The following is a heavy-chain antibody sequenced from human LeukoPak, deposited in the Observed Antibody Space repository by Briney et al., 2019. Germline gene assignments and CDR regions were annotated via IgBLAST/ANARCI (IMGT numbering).Heavy chain of an antibody. Sequence: ASVKVSCTASGGTFSSYAISWVRQAPGQGLEWMGGIIPIFGTADYAQKFQGRVTITTDESTSTAYMELSSLRSEDSAVYYCASGRTVGAYQRSKWFDPWGQGTLVTVSS. CDR3: ASGRTVGAYQRSKWFDP. CDR1: GGTFSSYA. J-gene: IGHJ5*02. D-gene: IGHD4-11*01. V-gene: IGHV1-69*05. CDR2: IIPIFGTA.